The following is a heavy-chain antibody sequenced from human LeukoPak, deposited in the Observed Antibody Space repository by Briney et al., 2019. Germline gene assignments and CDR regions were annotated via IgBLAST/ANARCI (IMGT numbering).Heavy chain of an antibody. CDR2: IWYDGSNK. Sequence: GRSLRLSCAASGFTFSSYGMHWVRQAPGKGLEWVAVIWYDGSNKYYADSVKGRFTISRDNSKNTLYLQMNSLRAEETAVYYCARDSLIFGVFDYWGQGTLVTVSS. J-gene: IGHJ4*02. V-gene: IGHV3-33*01. CDR3: ARDSLIFGVFDY. CDR1: GFTFSSYG. D-gene: IGHD3-3*01.